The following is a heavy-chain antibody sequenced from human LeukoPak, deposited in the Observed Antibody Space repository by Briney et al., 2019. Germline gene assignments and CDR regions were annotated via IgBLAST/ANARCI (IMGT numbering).Heavy chain of an antibody. CDR3: TTSWPKVREGDQ. CDR2: ISRYGEDT. J-gene: IGHJ4*02. CDR1: GFTFSDNA. D-gene: IGHD3-10*01. V-gene: IGHV3-23*01. Sequence: GGSLRLSCAASGFTFSDNAMRWVRPAPGKGLEWLSEISRYGEDTYHADSVKGRFTISRDNSKNTLYLQMNSLRVEDTAVYYCTTSWPKVREGDQWGQGTLVTVS.